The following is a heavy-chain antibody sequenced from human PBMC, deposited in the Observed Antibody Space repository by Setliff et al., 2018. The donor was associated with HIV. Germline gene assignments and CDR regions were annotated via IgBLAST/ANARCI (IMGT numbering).Heavy chain of an antibody. Sequence: VSCKALGFLVTGYDVHWVRQAPGHGPEWLGRINPNNGGTNYAQKFQGRVTMSLDTSTSTVYLELKALTSDDTAVYYCVRPRVFDSFDVWGPGTMVT. CDR3: VRPRVFDSFDV. V-gene: IGHV1-2*06. CDR2: INPNNGGT. CDR1: GFLVTGYD. J-gene: IGHJ3*01.